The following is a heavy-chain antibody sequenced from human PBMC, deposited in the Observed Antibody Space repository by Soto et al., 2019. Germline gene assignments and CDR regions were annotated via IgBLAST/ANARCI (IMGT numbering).Heavy chain of an antibody. Sequence: ASVKVSCTVSGHSLTELAVHWVRQAPGRGLEWMGGFDHKDYKTFYARKFQGRVTMTEDTSTDTAYMELRSLRSEDAAVYYCAFFSLLFRPRGGFYCNYMDVWGQGTPVTV. D-gene: IGHD3-16*01. V-gene: IGHV1-24*01. CDR3: AFFSLLFRPRGGFYCNYMDV. CDR2: FDHKDYKT. J-gene: IGHJ6*03. CDR1: GHSLTELA.